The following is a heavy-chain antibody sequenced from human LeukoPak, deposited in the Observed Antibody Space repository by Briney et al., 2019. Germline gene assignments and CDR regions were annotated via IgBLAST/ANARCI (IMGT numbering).Heavy chain of an antibody. CDR2: IDPNSGDT. J-gene: IGHJ4*02. CDR1: GYTFTGYY. D-gene: IGHD7-27*01. Sequence: ASVKVSCKASGYTFTGYYMHWVRQAPGQGLEWMGRIDPNSGDTGYAQKFQDRVTMTRNTSISTAYMELSSLRSDDTAVYYCARGPPNWGYDYWGPGTLDTVSS. V-gene: IGHV1-2*06. CDR3: ARGPPNWGYDY.